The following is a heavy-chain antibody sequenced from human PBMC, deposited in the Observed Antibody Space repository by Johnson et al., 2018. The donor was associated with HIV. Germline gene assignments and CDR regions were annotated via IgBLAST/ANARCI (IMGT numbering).Heavy chain of an antibody. Sequence: VQLVESGGGVVQPGRSLRLSCAASGFTFSNYGMHWVRQAPGKWLEWVAVISYDGSNKYYADSVKGRFTISRDNSKNTLYLQMKSLRAEDTAVYYCAKGRGGGEAFDIWGQGTMVTFSS. CDR1: GFTFSNYG. V-gene: IGHV3-30*18. CDR2: ISYDGSNK. CDR3: AKGRGGGEAFDI. J-gene: IGHJ3*02.